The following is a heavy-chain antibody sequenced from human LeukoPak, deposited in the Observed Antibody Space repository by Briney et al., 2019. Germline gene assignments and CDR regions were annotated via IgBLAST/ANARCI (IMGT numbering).Heavy chain of an antibody. CDR3: ARDKKIDFWSGKGYYYGMDV. V-gene: IGHV1-18*01. CDR2: ISAYNGNT. D-gene: IGHD3-3*01. CDR1: GYTFTSYG. Sequence: VSVKVSCKASGYTFTSYGISWVRQAPGQGLEWMGWISAYNGNTNYAQKLQGRVTMTTDTSTSTAYMELRSLRSDDTAVYYCARDKKIDFWSGKGYYYGMDVWGQGTTVTVSS. J-gene: IGHJ6*02.